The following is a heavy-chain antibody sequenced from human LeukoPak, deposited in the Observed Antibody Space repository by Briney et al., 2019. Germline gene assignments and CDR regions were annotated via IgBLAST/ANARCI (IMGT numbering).Heavy chain of an antibody. CDR3: TRAIAAAGDF. J-gene: IGHJ4*02. Sequence: ASVKVSCKASGYTFTGYYMHWVRQAPGQGLEWMGRINPNSGGTNSAQKFQGRVTMTRDTSINTAYMELNRLRSDDTAVYYCTRAIAAAGDFWGQGTLVTVSS. V-gene: IGHV1-2*06. D-gene: IGHD6-13*01. CDR2: INPNSGGT. CDR1: GYTFTGYY.